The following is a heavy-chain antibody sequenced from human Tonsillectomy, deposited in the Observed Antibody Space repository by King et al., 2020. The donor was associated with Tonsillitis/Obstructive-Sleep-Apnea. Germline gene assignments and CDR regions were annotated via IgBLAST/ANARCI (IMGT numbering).Heavy chain of an antibody. CDR1: GFTFGDYA. Sequence: VQLVESGGGLVQPGRSLRLSCTASGFTFGDYAMSWVRQAPGKGLEWVGFIRSKPYGGTTEYAASVKGRFTISRDYSKSIAYLQMNSLKTEDTAVYYCTRDPVASGAYNDYFDYWGQGTLVTVSS. J-gene: IGHJ4*02. D-gene: IGHD6-19*01. CDR3: TRDPVASGAYNDYFDY. CDR2: IRSKPYGGTT. V-gene: IGHV3-49*04.